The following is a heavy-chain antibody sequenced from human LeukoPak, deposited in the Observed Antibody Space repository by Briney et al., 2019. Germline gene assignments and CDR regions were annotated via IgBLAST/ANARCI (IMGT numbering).Heavy chain of an antibody. Sequence: PSETLSLTCAVYGGSFSGYYWSWIRQPPGKGLEWIGEINHSGSTNYNPSLKSRVTISVDTSKNQFSLKLNSVTAADTAVYYCARSITMVRGVIPQHFDYWGQGTLVTVSS. D-gene: IGHD3-10*01. CDR1: GGSFSGYY. J-gene: IGHJ4*02. CDR2: INHSGST. V-gene: IGHV4-34*01. CDR3: ARSITMVRGVIPQHFDY.